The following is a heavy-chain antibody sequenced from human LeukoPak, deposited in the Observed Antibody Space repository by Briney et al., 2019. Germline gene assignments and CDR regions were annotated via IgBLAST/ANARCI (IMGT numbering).Heavy chain of an antibody. CDR1: GFTFSSYG. CDR3: AKERTPYYDFWSGYYGGGFDY. V-gene: IGHV3-33*06. D-gene: IGHD3-3*01. CDR2: IWYDGSNK. J-gene: IGHJ4*02. Sequence: GGSLRLSCAASGFTFSSYGMHWVRQAPGKGLEWVAVIWYDGSNKYYADSVKGRFTISRDNSKNTLYLQMNSLRAEDTAVYYCAKERTPYYDFWSGYYGGGFDYWGQGTLVTVSS.